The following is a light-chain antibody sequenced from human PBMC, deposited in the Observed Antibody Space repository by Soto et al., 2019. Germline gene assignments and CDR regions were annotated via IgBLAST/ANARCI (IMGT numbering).Light chain of an antibody. CDR1: SSNIGGNT. Sequence: QSVLTQPPSASGTPGQRVTISCSGSSSNIGGNTVNWYQQLPGTAPKLLIYSNNQRPSGVPDRFSGSKSGTSASLAISGLQSEDEADYYCVAWDDSLNGWVFGGGTKLTVL. CDR3: VAWDDSLNGWV. J-gene: IGLJ3*02. V-gene: IGLV1-44*01. CDR2: SNN.